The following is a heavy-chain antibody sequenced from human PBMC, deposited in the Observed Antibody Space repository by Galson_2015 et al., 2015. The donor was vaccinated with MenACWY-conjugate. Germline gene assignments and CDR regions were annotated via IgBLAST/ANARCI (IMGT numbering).Heavy chain of an antibody. D-gene: IGHD6-19*01. Sequence: SLRLSCAASGFTFSHYSMSWVRQAPGKGLEWVSAIGSTSSHIYYADSVKGRFTISRDNAKNSVTLQMNSLRAEDTALYYCARPYSRIGVALDSWGQGTLVTFSS. V-gene: IGHV3-21*01. CDR2: IGSTSSHI. CDR1: GFTFSHYS. CDR3: ARPYSRIGVALDS. J-gene: IGHJ4*02.